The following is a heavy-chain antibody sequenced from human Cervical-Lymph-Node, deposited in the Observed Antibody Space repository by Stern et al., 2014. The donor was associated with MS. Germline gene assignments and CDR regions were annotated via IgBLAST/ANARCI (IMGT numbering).Heavy chain of an antibody. J-gene: IGHJ6*02. CDR2: ISIDGSNR. CDR3: LGVGDAMHV. Sequence: VKLGESGGGVVQPGRSLRLSCAVSGFSLDSLGMHVGRQGPGKGQEWVAVISIDGSNRRYEDSVKGRFSISRDISNNTLYLQMNSLRPEDTAVYYCLGVGDAMHVWGQGTTVIVSS. V-gene: IGHV3-30*03. CDR1: GFSLDSLG.